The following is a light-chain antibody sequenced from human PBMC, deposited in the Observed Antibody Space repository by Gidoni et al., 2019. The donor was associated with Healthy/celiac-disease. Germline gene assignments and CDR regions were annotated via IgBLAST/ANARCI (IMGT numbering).Light chain of an antibody. CDR3: QQLNSYPAYT. V-gene: IGKV1-9*01. Sequence: DIQLTQSPSFLSASVGDRVTITCRASQGISSYLAWYQQKPGKAPKLLIYAASTLQSGDPSRFSSSGSGTEFTLTISSLQPEDFATYYCQQLNSYPAYTFGQGTKLEIK. J-gene: IGKJ2*01. CDR1: QGISSY. CDR2: AAS.